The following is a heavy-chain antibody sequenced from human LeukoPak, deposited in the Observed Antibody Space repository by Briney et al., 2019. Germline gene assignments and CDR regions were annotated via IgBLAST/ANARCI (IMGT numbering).Heavy chain of an antibody. J-gene: IGHJ4*02. V-gene: IGHV3-21*03. D-gene: IGHD3-10*01. CDR1: GFTFSSYA. Sequence: GGSLRLSCAASGFTFSSYAMNWDRQAPGKGLEWVSSITSSSNYIYYADSVKGRFTISRDNAKNSLYLQMNSLRAEDTTVYYCARDCWDYGSGSYCGIDYWGQGTLVTVSS. CDR3: ARDCWDYGSGSYCGIDY. CDR2: ITSSSNYI.